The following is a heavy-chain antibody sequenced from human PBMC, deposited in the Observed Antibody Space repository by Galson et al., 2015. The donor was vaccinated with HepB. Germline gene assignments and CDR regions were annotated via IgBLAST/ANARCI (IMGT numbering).Heavy chain of an antibody. Sequence: SLRLSCAASGFTFSSYGMHWVRQAPGKGLEWVAVISYDGSNKYYADSVKGRFTISRDNSKNTLYLQMNSLRAEDTAVYYCAKTSAAAPDGFDIWGQGTMVTVSS. D-gene: IGHD2-15*01. CDR3: AKTSAAAPDGFDI. CDR1: GFTFSSYG. J-gene: IGHJ3*02. V-gene: IGHV3-30*18. CDR2: ISYDGSNK.